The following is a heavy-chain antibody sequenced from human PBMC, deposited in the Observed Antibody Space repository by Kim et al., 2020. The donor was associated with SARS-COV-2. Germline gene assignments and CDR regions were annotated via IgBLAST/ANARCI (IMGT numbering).Heavy chain of an antibody. CDR3: ARRHYDSSGFLGAFDI. J-gene: IGHJ3*02. D-gene: IGHD3-22*01. Sequence: KVQGRVTITADKSTSTAYMERSSLRSEDAAVYYCARRHYDSSGFLGAFDIWGQGTMVTVSS. V-gene: IGHV1-69*02.